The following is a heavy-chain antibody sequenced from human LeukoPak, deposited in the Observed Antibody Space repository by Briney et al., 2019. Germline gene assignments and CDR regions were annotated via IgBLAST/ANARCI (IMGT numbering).Heavy chain of an antibody. J-gene: IGHJ3*02. Sequence: SESLSLTCSVSGDSIIGYYWGWIRQPPGKGLEWIGNIYYTGNTYYNSSLKSRVTISLDTSKNQFSLKVISMTAADTAAYYCTKSDGYGLIRICGRGTMVTVSS. CDR1: GDSIIGYY. D-gene: IGHD3-10*01. CDR3: TKSDGYGLIRI. CDR2: IYYTGNT. V-gene: IGHV4-39*07.